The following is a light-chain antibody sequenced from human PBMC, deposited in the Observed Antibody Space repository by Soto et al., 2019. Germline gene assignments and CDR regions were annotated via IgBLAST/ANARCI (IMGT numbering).Light chain of an antibody. J-gene: IGKJ5*01. V-gene: IGKV3-15*01. CDR3: QQYNNSLIT. CDR1: QSVSNN. CDR2: GAS. Sequence: EIVMTQSPATLAVSPGERATLSCRASQSVSNNYLAWYQQKPGQAPRLLIYGASTRATGIPARFSGSGSGTEFTLTISSLQSEDFEVYYCQQYNNSLITFGQGTRLEIK.